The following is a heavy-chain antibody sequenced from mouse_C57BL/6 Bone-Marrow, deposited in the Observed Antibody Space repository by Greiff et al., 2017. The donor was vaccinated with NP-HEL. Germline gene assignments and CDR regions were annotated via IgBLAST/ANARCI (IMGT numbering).Heavy chain of an antibody. J-gene: IGHJ2*01. CDR3: ALDSSFDY. CDR1: GYTFTSYD. D-gene: IGHD3-2*01. V-gene: IGHV1-85*01. CDR2: IYPRDGST. Sequence: VMLVESGPELVKPGASVKLSCKASGYTFTSYDINWVKQRPGQGLEWIGWIYPRDGSTKYNEKLKGKATLTVDTSSSTAYMELHSLTSEDSAVYFCALDSSFDYWGQGTTLTVSS.